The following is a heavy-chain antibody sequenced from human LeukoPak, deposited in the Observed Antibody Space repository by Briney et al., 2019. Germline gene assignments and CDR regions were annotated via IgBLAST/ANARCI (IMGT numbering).Heavy chain of an antibody. CDR3: ARDRIAVAGFDY. V-gene: IGHV3-23*01. CDR1: GFTFSRYG. D-gene: IGHD6-19*01. Sequence: GGSLRLSCAASGFTFSRYGMSWVRQAPGKGLEWVSAISGSGGSTFYADSVKGRFTISRDNSKNTLYLQMNSLRAEDTAVYYCARDRIAVAGFDYWGQGTLVTVSS. CDR2: ISGSGGST. J-gene: IGHJ4*02.